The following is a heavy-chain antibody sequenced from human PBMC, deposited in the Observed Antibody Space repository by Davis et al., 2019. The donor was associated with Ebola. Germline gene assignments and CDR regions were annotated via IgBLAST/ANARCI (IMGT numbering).Heavy chain of an antibody. CDR1: GNSFSNYW. CDR2: IYPGDSDT. J-gene: IGHJ4*02. Sequence: KVSCKGSGNSFSNYWIGWVRQTPGRGLEWMGIIYPGDSDTRYDPSFQGHVTISADKSISTAYLQWSSLKASDTAMYYCARIDRRTTVTTRYWGQGTLVTVSS. D-gene: IGHD4-17*01. V-gene: IGHV5-51*01. CDR3: ARIDRRTTVTTRY.